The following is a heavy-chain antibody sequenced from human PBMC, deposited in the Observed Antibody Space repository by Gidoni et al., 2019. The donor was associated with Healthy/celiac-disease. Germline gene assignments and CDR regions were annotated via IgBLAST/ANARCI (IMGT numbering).Heavy chain of an antibody. CDR3: AHIVVVTASLHHDAFDI. V-gene: IGHV3-30*03. CDR1: GFTSSSYG. J-gene: IGHJ3*02. CDR2: ISYDGSNK. D-gene: IGHD2-21*02. Sequence: QVQLVESGGGVVQPGRSLRLSCAASGFTSSSYGMHWVRQAPGTGLEWVAVISYDGSNKYYADTVKGRFTISRDNFKNTLYLQMNSLRAEDTAVYYCAHIVVVTASLHHDAFDIWGQGTMVTVSS.